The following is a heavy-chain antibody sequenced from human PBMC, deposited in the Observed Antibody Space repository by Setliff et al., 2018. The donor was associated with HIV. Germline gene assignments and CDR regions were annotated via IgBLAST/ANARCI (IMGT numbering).Heavy chain of an antibody. CDR1: GYPFNNFG. Sequence: ASVKVSCKASGYPFNNFGISWVRQAPGQGLEWLAWINVYNGDTNFAQRFQGRVTMTTDTPTSTAYMDLRSLRSDDTAVYYCARETQTNSGSYLAWGQGTLVTVSS. J-gene: IGHJ4*02. CDR2: INVYNGDT. D-gene: IGHD3-10*01. V-gene: IGHV1-18*01. CDR3: ARETQTNSGSYLA.